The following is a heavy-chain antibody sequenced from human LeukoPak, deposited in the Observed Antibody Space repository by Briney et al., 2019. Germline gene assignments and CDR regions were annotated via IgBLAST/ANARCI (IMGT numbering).Heavy chain of an antibody. V-gene: IGHV4-34*01. CDR2: INHSGST. D-gene: IGHD2-21*01. J-gene: IGHJ6*02. Sequence: SETLSLTCAVYGGSFSGYYWSWIRQPPGKGLEWIGEINHSGSTNYNPSLRSRVTISVDTSKNQFSLKLSSVTAADTAVYYCARGPQGENYYYYGMDVWGQGTTVTVSS. CDR1: GGSFSGYY. CDR3: ARGPQGENYYYYGMDV.